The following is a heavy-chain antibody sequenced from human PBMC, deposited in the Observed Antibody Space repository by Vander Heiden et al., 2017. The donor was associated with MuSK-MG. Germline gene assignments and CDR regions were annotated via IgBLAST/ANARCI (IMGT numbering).Heavy chain of an antibody. D-gene: IGHD3-10*01. CDR1: GYTLTELS. CDR2: FDPEDGET. CDR3: ASRRLGFGELFRAFDI. V-gene: IGHV1-24*01. J-gene: IGHJ3*02. Sequence: QVQLVQSGAEVKKPGASVKVSCKVSGYTLTELSMHWVRQAPGKGLEWMGGFDPEDGETIYAHKGQCGVTMTEDTSTDTAYMERSSLRSEDTAVYYCASRRLGFGELFRAFDIWCQGTMVTVSS.